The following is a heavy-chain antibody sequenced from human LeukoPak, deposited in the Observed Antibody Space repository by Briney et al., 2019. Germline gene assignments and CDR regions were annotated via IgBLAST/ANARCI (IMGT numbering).Heavy chain of an antibody. J-gene: IGHJ4*02. Sequence: GGSLRLSCAASGFTFSSYEMNWVRQAPGKGLEWVSYITSSGNTIYYADSVKGRFTISRDNAKNSLYLQMKSLRAEDTAVYYCPRLTTKTTSGGPFDYWGQGTLVTVSS. CDR2: ITSSGNTI. CDR1: GFTFSSYE. V-gene: IGHV3-48*03. D-gene: IGHD4-17*01. CDR3: PRLTTKTTSGGPFDY.